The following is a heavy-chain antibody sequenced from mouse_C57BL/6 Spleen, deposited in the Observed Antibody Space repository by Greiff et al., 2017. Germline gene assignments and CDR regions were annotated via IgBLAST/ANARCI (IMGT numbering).Heavy chain of an antibody. Sequence: EVPLQQSGPELVKPGASVKISCKASGYTFTDYYMNWVKQSHGKSLEWIGDINPNNGGTSYNQKFKGKATLTVDKSSSTAYMELRSLTSEDSAVYYCATTAVEGYYFDYWGQGTTLTVSS. CDR2: INPNNGGT. V-gene: IGHV1-26*01. CDR3: ATTAVEGYYFDY. D-gene: IGHD1-1*01. J-gene: IGHJ2*01. CDR1: GYTFTDYY.